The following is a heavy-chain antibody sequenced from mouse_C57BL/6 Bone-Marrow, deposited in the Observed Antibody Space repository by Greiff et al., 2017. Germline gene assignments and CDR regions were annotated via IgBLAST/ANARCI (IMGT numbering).Heavy chain of an antibody. V-gene: IGHV5-16*01. Sequence: EVKLMESEGGLVQPGSSMKLSCTASGFTFSDYYMAWVRQVPEKGLEWVANINYDGSSTYYLDSLKSRFIISRDNAKNILYLQMSSLKSEDTATYYCARDPGRNYFDYWGKGTTLTVSS. CDR3: ARDPGRNYFDY. J-gene: IGHJ2*01. CDR1: GFTFSDYY. CDR2: INYDGSST. D-gene: IGHD4-1*01.